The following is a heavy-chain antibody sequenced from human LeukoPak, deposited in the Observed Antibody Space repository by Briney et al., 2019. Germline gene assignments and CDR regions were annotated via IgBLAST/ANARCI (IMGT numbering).Heavy chain of an antibody. J-gene: IGHJ4*02. CDR3: AKGPYGDYPDYFDY. V-gene: IGHV3-23*01. D-gene: IGHD4-17*01. CDR2: ISGSGGST. Sequence: GGSLRLSCAASGFAFDNFAMHWVRRAPGKGLEWVSAISGSGGSTYYADSVKGRFTISRDNSKNTLYLQMNSLRAKDTAVYYCAKGPYGDYPDYFDYWGQGTLVTVSS. CDR1: GFAFDNFA.